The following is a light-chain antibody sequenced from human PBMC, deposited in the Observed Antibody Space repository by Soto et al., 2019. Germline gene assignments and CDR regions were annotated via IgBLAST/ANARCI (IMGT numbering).Light chain of an antibody. CDR3: QQYNNWPPFT. CDR2: GAS. V-gene: IGKV3-15*01. J-gene: IGKJ3*01. Sequence: EIVMTQSPATLSVSPGERATLSCRASQSVSSNLAWYQQKPGQAPRLLIYGASTRATGIPARFSGSGSGTDFTLTISRLQSEDFAVYYCQQYNNWPPFTFGPGTKVDIK. CDR1: QSVSSN.